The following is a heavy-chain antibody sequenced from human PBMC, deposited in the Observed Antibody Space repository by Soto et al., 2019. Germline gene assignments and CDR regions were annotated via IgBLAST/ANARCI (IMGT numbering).Heavy chain of an antibody. CDR2: IDHSGYT. CDR3: ARVRDWFDP. CDR1: GGSFSGYY. D-gene: IGHD3-3*01. V-gene: IGHV4-34*01. J-gene: IGHJ5*02. Sequence: SESLSLTSAAYGGSFSGYYWNWIRQPPGKGLEWIGEIDHSGYTNYNPSLKSRVTISVDTSKNQFSLRLTSVTAADTAVYYCARVRDWFDPWGQGILVTVSS.